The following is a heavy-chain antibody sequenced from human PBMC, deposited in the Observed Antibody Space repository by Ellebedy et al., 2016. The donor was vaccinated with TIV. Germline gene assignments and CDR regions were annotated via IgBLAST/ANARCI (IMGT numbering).Heavy chain of an antibody. V-gene: IGHV1-18*01. J-gene: IGHJ4*02. CDR1: RYTFTTYA. D-gene: IGHD1-26*01. Sequence: AASVKVSCKASRYTFTTYAIHWVRQAPGQGLEWMGWISAYNGNTNYAQKLQGRVTMTTDTSTSTAYMELRSLRSDDTAVYYCARDPIVGATRCFDYWGQGTLVTVSS. CDR2: ISAYNGNT. CDR3: ARDPIVGATRCFDY.